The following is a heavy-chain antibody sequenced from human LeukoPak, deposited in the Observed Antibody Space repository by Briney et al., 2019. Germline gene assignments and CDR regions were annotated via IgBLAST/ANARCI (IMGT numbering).Heavy chain of an antibody. D-gene: IGHD3-3*01. Sequence: SETLSLTCAVYGGSFSGYYWSWIRQPPGKGLEWIGEINHSGSTNYNPSLKSRVTISVDTSKNQFSLKLSSVTAADTAVYYCARGGGLDFWSDYYSLGAFDIWGQGTMVTVSS. CDR2: INHSGST. CDR1: GGSFSGYY. CDR3: ARGGGLDFWSDYYSLGAFDI. J-gene: IGHJ3*02. V-gene: IGHV4-34*01.